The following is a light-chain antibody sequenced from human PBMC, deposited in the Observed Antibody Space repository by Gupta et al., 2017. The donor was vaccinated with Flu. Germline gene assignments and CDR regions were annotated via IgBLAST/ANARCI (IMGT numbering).Light chain of an antibody. CDR2: GAS. J-gene: IGKJ1*01. V-gene: IGKV3-20*01. CDR3: QQEGSSPWT. CDR1: QSVSSSY. Sequence: EIVLTQSPGTLSLSPGERATLSCRASQSVSSSYLAWYQQKPGQAPRLLIYGASSSATGIPDRFSGSGSGTDFTLTISRREPEDFAVYYCQQEGSSPWTFGQGTKVEIK.